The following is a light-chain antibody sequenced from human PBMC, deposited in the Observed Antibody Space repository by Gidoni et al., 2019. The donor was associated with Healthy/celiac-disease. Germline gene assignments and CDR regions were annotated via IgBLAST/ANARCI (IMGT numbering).Light chain of an antibody. V-gene: IGKV2-28*01. Sequence: DIVMTQFPLSLHVTPGEPASISCRSSQSLLHSNGYNYLDWYLQKQGQSPQLLIYLGANRASGVPDRFSGSGSGTDFKLKSSKVEAEDVGVYYCMQALQTPRTFGPGTKVDIK. CDR1: QSLLHSNGYNY. CDR2: LGA. J-gene: IGKJ3*01. CDR3: MQALQTPRT.